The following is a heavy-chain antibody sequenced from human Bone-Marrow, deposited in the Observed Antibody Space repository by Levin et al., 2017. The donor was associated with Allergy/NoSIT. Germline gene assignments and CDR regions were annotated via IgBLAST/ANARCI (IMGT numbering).Heavy chain of an antibody. CDR1: GFTFSSYA. V-gene: IGHV3-23*01. CDR3: AKDRGWAAAGEQYNWFDP. CDR2: ISGSGGST. Sequence: GGSLRLSCAASGFTFSSYAMSWVRQAPGKGLEWVSAISGSGGSTYYADSVKGRFTISRDNSKNTLYLQMNSLRAEDTAVYYCAKDRGWAAAGEQYNWFDPWGQGTLVTVSS. J-gene: IGHJ5*02. D-gene: IGHD6-13*01.